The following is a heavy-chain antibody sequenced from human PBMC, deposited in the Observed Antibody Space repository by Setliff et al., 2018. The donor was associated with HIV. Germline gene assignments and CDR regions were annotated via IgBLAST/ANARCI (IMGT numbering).Heavy chain of an antibody. Sequence: SETLSLTCAVPGVSISSSYWWSWVRQLPGKRLEWIGEISQRGDTNYHPSLKSRVTISLDTSKNQFSLNMTSVTAADTAVYYCAAMQGNCFDPWGQGTLVTVSS. J-gene: IGHJ5*02. CDR3: AAMQGNCFDP. CDR1: GVSISSSYW. V-gene: IGHV4-4*02. CDR2: ISQRGDT.